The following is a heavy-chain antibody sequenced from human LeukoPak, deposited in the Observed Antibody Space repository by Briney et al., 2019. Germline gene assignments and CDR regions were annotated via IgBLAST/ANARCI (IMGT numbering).Heavy chain of an antibody. CDR3: VRGNDYGGPHY. CDR2: IDRDGSRI. CDR1: GFTFSSYW. V-gene: IGHV3-74*01. D-gene: IGHD4-23*01. J-gene: IGHJ4*02. Sequence: GGSLRLSCAVSGFTFSSYWMHWVRQAPGKGLVWVSRIDRDGSRINYADSVKGRFTISRDNGKNTLFLQMNSLRAEDAAVYYCVRGNDYGGPHYWGQGTLVTVFS.